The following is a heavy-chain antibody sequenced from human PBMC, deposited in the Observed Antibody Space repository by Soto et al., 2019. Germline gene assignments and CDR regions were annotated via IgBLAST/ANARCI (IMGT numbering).Heavy chain of an antibody. CDR2: IWDDGSKK. V-gene: IGHV3-33*01. CDR3: ATDLSYTSSSDH. CDR1: GFTFSSYG. D-gene: IGHD6-6*01. Sequence: QVQLVESGGGVVQPGRSLRLSCAASGFTFSSYGMHWVRQAPGKGLEWVAVIWDDGSKKYYADSVKGRFTVSRDNSRNTLYLQMNSLRAEDTAVYYWATDLSYTSSSDHWGQGTLVTVSS. J-gene: IGHJ4*02.